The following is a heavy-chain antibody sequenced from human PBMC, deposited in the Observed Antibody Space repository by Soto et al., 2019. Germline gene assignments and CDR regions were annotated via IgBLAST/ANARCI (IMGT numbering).Heavy chain of an antibody. J-gene: IGHJ4*02. V-gene: IGHV1-18*01. D-gene: IGHD4-17*01. CDR1: GYTFTSYG. CDR2: ISAYNGNT. CDR3: ARSSTNCGDYVN. Sequence: QVQLVQSGAEVKKPGASVKVSCKASGYTFTSYGISWVRQAPGQGLEWMGWISAYNGNTNYAQKLEGKVSMTTNATTKTAYTELRSLRTNDTAVYYCARSSTNCGDYVNWGQGTLVTVSS.